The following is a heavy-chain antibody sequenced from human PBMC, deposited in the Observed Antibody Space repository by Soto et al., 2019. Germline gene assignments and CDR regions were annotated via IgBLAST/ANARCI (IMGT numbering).Heavy chain of an antibody. V-gene: IGHV1-2*02. D-gene: IGHD1-26*01. CDR2: IGPESGAT. CDR3: GRGRSGQIVVFY. CDR1: GYTFTGHY. Sequence: ASVKVSCKASGYTFTGHYIHWVRQAPEQGPEWMGEIGPESGATRYAQKFQGRVTMTRDMSITTVYMELDNLSPDDTAVYYCGRGRSGQIVVFYWGQGTPVTVSS. J-gene: IGHJ4*02.